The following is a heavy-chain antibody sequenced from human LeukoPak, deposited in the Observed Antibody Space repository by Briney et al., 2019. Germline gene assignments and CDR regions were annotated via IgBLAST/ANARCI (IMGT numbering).Heavy chain of an antibody. CDR2: TYYRSKWYY. Sequence: SQTLSLTCAISGNSVSSISVAWNWIRQSPSRGLEWLGRTYYRSKWYYEYAVSVKSRINISPDTSKNQFSLQLTSVTPEDTAVYYCSLARSEYHYGMDVWGQGTTVTVSS. J-gene: IGHJ6*02. V-gene: IGHV6-1*01. CDR3: SLARSEYHYGMDV. CDR1: GNSVSSISVA.